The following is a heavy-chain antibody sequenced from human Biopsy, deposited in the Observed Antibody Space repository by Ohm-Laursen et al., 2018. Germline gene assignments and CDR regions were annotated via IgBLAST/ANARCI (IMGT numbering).Heavy chain of an antibody. CDR1: GFTFADYA. Sequence: RSLRLSCTASGFTFADYAMHWVRQVPGKGLEWVSGISWSSAHIDYADSVKGRFTISRDNAKKSLYLQMNSLRAEDTALYYCVKATASYDSRDYYYDYWGQGTLVTVSS. V-gene: IGHV3-9*01. CDR3: VKATASYDSRDYYYDY. J-gene: IGHJ4*02. CDR2: ISWSSAHI. D-gene: IGHD3-22*01.